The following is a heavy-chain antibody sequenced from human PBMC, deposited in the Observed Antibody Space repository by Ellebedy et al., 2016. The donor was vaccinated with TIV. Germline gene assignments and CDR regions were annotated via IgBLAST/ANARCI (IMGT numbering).Heavy chain of an antibody. V-gene: IGHV1-46*01. CDR2: INPSGGST. CDR1: RYTFTSYY. J-gene: IGHJ5*02. CDR3: AREGGGDYNWFDP. D-gene: IGHD3-16*01. Sequence: ASVKVSXKASRYTFTSYYMHWVRQAPGQGLEWMGIINPSGGSTSYAQKFQGRVTMTRDTSTSTVYMELSSLRSEDTAVYYCAREGGGDYNWFDPWGQGTLVTVSS.